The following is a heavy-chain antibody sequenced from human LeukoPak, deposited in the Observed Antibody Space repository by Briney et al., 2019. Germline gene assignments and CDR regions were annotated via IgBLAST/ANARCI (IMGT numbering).Heavy chain of an antibody. D-gene: IGHD3-22*01. V-gene: IGHV3-23*01. Sequence: GGSLRLSCQASGFTFYMYAMSWVRQAPGRGLEWVASMCGTAGCTFYPDSVKGRFTISGDNSKNVLYLRMNSLTAEDTAIYYCAKDRPNFHENSGHYYRRDGDSWGQGTLVTVSS. CDR1: GFTFYMYA. J-gene: IGHJ5*01. CDR2: MCGTAGCT. CDR3: AKDRPNFHENSGHYYRRDGDS.